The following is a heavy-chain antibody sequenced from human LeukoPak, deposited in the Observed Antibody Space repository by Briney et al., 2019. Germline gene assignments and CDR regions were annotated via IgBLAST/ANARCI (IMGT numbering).Heavy chain of an antibody. CDR3: ALGYYYGMDV. CDR2: IYYSGST. V-gene: IGHV4-61*01. J-gene: IGHJ6*02. CDR1: GGSVSSGSYY. Sequence: SETLSLTCTVSGGSVSSGSYYWSWIRQPSGTGLEWIGYIYYSGSTNYNPSLKSRVTISVDTSKNQFSLKLSSVTAADTAVYYCALGYYYGMDVWGQGTTVTVSS.